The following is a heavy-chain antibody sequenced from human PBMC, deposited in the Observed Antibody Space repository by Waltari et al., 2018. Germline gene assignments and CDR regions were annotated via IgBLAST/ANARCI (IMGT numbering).Heavy chain of an antibody. J-gene: IGHJ4*02. CDR3: ARHGDFCFDY. CDR2: IKKDGSTQ. V-gene: IGHV3-7*01. Sequence: EVQVVEYGGDLVQPGGSLRLSCSASGFSFSDTWMGWVRQAPGKGLEWVANIKKDGSTQYYVGSVKGRFTISRDNAKNSLYLQMNSLRAEDTAVYYCARHGDFCFDYWGQGILVTVSS. CDR1: GFSFSDTW.